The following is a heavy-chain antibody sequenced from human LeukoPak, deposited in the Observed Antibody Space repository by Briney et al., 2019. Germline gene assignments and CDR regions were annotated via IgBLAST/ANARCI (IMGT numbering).Heavy chain of an antibody. D-gene: IGHD6-6*01. V-gene: IGHV3-23*01. CDR3: AKDLSLAVAARPDPMDY. J-gene: IGHJ4*02. Sequence: PGGSLRLSCAASGFTFSSYAMSWVRQAPGKGLEWVSAISGSGGSTYYADSVKGRFTISRDNSKNTLYLQMNSLRAEDTAVYYCAKDLSLAVAARPDPMDYWGQGTLVTVSS. CDR1: GFTFSSYA. CDR2: ISGSGGST.